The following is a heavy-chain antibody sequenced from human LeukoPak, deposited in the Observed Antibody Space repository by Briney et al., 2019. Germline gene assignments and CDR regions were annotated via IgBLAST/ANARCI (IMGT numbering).Heavy chain of an antibody. D-gene: IGHD3-9*01. CDR3: ARASPNYDILTGYYGY. V-gene: IGHV3-30*04. Sequence: GGSLRLSCAASGFTFSSYAMHWVRQAPGKGLEWVAVISYDGSNKYYADSVKGRFTISRDNSKNTLYLQMNSLRAEDTAVYYCARASPNYDILTGYYGYWGQGTLSPSPQ. J-gene: IGHJ4*02. CDR2: ISYDGSNK. CDR1: GFTFSSYA.